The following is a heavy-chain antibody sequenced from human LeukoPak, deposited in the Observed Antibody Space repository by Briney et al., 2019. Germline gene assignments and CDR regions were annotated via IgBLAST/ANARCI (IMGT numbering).Heavy chain of an antibody. Sequence: SETLSLTCAVYGGSFSGYYWSWVRQPPGKGGEWSGEINHCESTNYNPSLKRRLTISVDPSQNQFSLKLSSVTAADTAVYYCARARYSGSLGPVRGYWGQGTLVTVSS. J-gene: IGHJ4*02. V-gene: IGHV4-34*01. CDR1: GGSFSGYY. D-gene: IGHD1-26*01. CDR2: INHCEST. CDR3: ARARYSGSLGPVRGY.